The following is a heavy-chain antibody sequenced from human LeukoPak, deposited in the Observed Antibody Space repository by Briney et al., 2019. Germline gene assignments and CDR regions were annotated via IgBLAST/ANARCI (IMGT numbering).Heavy chain of an antibody. CDR3: ARVGGMITMIVVAPDY. Sequence: ASVKVSCKASGYTFTSYYMHWVRQAPGQGLEWMGWISAYNGNTNYAQKLQGRVTMTTDTSTSTAYMELRSLRSDDTAVYYCARVGGMITMIVVAPDYWGQGTLVTVSS. D-gene: IGHD3-22*01. CDR1: GYTFTSYY. J-gene: IGHJ4*02. V-gene: IGHV1-18*04. CDR2: ISAYNGNT.